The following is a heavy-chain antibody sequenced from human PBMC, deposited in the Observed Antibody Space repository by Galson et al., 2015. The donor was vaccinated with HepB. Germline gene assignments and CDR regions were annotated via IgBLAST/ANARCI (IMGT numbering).Heavy chain of an antibody. D-gene: IGHD1-26*01. CDR2: IDSDGSST. CDR1: GFTFSSYW. V-gene: IGHV3-74*01. Sequence: SLRLSCAASGFTFSSYWMHWVRQAPGKGLVWVSRIDSDGSSTSYADSVKGRFTISRDNAKNTLYLQMNSLRAEDTAVYYCARPHRRGSGSYSGRAFDIWGQGTMVTVSS. J-gene: IGHJ3*02. CDR3: ARPHRRGSGSYSGRAFDI.